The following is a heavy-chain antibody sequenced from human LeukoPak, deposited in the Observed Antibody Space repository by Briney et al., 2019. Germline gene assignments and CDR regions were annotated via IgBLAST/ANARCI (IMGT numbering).Heavy chain of an antibody. D-gene: IGHD5-18*01. J-gene: IGHJ4*02. Sequence: ASVKVSCKASGYTFTSYGISWVRQAPGQGLEWMGWISAYNGNTNYAQKLQGRVTMTTDTSTSTAYMELRSLRSDDTAVYYCTRDLYSYGLLGYWGQGTLVTVSS. CDR3: TRDLYSYGLLGY. V-gene: IGHV1-18*01. CDR1: GYTFTSYG. CDR2: ISAYNGNT.